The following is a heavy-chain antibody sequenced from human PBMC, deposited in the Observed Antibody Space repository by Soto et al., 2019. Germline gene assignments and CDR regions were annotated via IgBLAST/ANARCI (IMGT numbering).Heavy chain of an antibody. CDR2: INPSGGST. CDR3: ARDSRALLWFGELYPYGMDV. V-gene: IGHV1-46*01. Sequence: ASVKVSCKASGCTFTSYYMHWVRQAPGQGLEWMGIINPSGGSTTYAQKFQGRVTMTRDTSTSTVYMELSSLRSEDTAVYYCARDSRALLWFGELYPYGMDVWGQGTTVTVSS. D-gene: IGHD3-10*01. J-gene: IGHJ6*02. CDR1: GCTFTSYY.